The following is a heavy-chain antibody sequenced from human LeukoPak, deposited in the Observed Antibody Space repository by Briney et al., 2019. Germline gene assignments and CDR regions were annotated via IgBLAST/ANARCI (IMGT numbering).Heavy chain of an antibody. Sequence: GGSLRLSCAASGFTFSSKSMTWVRQAPGKGLEWVAIIEQDESEKYYVDSVKGRFTISRDNAKNSLYLQMNSLRGEDTAIYYCARDHEWGGQGTLVTVSS. CDR2: IEQDESEK. V-gene: IGHV3-7*01. CDR3: ARDHEW. D-gene: IGHD1-26*01. J-gene: IGHJ1*01. CDR1: GFTFSSKS.